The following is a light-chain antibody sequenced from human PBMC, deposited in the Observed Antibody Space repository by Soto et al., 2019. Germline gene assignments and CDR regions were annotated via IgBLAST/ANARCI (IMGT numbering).Light chain of an antibody. Sequence: EIVMTQSPVTLSLSPGETATLSCRAIQSLSNTYISWYQQKPGQAPRLLIYGASTRATGIPARFSGSGSGTDFTLTISSLQPEDFALYYCHQDFDLPLTFGGGTKVDIK. CDR2: GAS. CDR3: HQDFDLPLT. V-gene: IGKV3D-7*01. J-gene: IGKJ4*01. CDR1: QSLSNTY.